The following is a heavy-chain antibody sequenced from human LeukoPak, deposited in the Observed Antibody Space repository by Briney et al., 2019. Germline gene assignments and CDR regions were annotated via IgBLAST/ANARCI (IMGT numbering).Heavy chain of an antibody. D-gene: IGHD1-26*01. V-gene: IGHV3-23*01. CDR3: ANGELPKVD. CDR1: GFTFSSYA. CDR2: ISGSGGST. J-gene: IGHJ4*02. Sequence: GSLRLSCAASGFTFSSYAMSWVRQAPGKGLEWVSAISGSGGSTYYADSVKGRFTISRDNSKNTLYLQRNRLRAEHTAVYYCANGELPKVDWGQGTLVTVSS.